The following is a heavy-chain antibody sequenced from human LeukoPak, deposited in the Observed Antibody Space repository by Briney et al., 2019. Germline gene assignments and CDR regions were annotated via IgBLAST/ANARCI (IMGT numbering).Heavy chain of an antibody. D-gene: IGHD3-10*01. Sequence: PGGSLRLSCAASGFTFSDYYMSWIRQAPGKGLEWVSYLSRSGSTIKYADSVKGRFTISRDNAKNSLYLQMNSLRAEDTAVHYCVRAHHPGGWFDPWGQGTLVTVSS. J-gene: IGHJ5*02. CDR1: GFTFSDYY. V-gene: IGHV3-11*04. CDR2: LSRSGSTI. CDR3: VRAHHPGGWFDP.